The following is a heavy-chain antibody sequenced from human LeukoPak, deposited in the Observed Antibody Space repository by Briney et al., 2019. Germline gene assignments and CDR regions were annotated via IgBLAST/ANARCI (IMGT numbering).Heavy chain of an antibody. Sequence: SETLSLTCAVYGGSFSGYYWSWTRQPPGKGLEWIGEIYHSGSTNYNPSLKSRVTISVDMSKNQFSLKLSSVTAADTAMYYCARGRYYYGMDVWGQGTTVTVSS. CDR2: IYHSGST. CDR3: ARGRYYYGMDV. V-gene: IGHV4-34*01. J-gene: IGHJ6*02. CDR1: GGSFSGYY.